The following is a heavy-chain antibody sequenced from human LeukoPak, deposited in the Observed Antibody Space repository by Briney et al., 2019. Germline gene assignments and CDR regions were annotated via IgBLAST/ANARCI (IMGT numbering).Heavy chain of an antibody. Sequence: VKPSETLSLTCSISGVSISSYYWYWIRQPPGKGLEWIGFIHHSGSTNYNPSLESRVTISIDTSKNQFSLKLNTVTAADTAVYYCASLGYSSGWDVDCWGQGALVTVSS. D-gene: IGHD6-19*01. V-gene: IGHV4-59*08. J-gene: IGHJ4*02. CDR3: ASLGYSSGWDVDC. CDR1: GVSISSYY. CDR2: IHHSGST.